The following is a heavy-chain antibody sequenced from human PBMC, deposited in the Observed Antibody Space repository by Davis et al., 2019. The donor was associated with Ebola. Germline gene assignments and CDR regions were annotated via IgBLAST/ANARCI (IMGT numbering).Heavy chain of an antibody. D-gene: IGHD6-6*01. CDR3: ARQSSSSWGDY. Sequence: SETLSLTCTVSGGSIRSSSHYCGWIRQPPGKGLEWMGSIFRTWATSYNPSLKSRVTISLDTSKNHFSLKLSSVTAADTAVYYCARQSSSSWGDYWGQGTLVTVSS. CDR2: IFRTWAT. J-gene: IGHJ4*02. V-gene: IGHV4-39*01. CDR1: GGSIRSSSHY.